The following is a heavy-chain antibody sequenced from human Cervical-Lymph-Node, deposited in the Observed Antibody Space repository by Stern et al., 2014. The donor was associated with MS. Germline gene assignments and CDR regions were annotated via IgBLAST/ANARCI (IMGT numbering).Heavy chain of an antibody. Sequence: QVQLQESGPGLVKPSPTLSLACAVSGASVGGGDWYWSWIRQPPGQGLEWLGHIYYSGTTYYKPSLKSRLIISLDTSKNQFSLNLTSVTAADTAVYYCAGAIGKYELLESFDMWGQGTMVTVSS. CDR3: AGAIGKYELLESFDM. V-gene: IGHV4-30-4*01. D-gene: IGHD1-1*01. CDR1: GASVGGGDWY. J-gene: IGHJ3*02. CDR2: IYYSGTT.